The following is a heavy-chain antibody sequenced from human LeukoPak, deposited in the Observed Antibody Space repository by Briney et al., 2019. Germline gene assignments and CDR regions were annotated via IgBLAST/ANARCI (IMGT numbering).Heavy chain of an antibody. Sequence: SETLSFTCTVSGGSISSYYWSWIRQPPGKELEWIGYIYYSGSTNYNPSLKSRVTISVDTSKNQFSLKLSSVTAADTAVYYCARHDYRDGYCSSTSCYGNWFDPWGQGTLVTVSS. CDR1: GGSISSYY. J-gene: IGHJ5*02. CDR3: ARHDYRDGYCSSTSCYGNWFDP. D-gene: IGHD2-2*01. V-gene: IGHV4-59*08. CDR2: IYYSGST.